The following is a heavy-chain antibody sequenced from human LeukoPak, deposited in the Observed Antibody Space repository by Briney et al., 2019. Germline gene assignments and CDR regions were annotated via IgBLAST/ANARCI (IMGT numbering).Heavy chain of an antibody. J-gene: IGHJ5*02. CDR3: ARRESRAEGDWFDP. CDR2: IYHSGNT. D-gene: IGHD2-2*01. V-gene: IGHV4-4*02. CDR1: GGSISSSNW. Sequence: SETLSPTCAVAGGSISSSNWWSWVRQPPGKGLEWLGEIYHSGNTNYNPSLNSRVTLSVDKSKNQFSRKLTSVTAADTAVYYCARRESRAEGDWFDPWGQGTLVTVSS.